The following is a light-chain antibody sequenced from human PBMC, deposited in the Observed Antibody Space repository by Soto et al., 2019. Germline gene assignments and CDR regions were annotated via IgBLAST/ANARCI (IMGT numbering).Light chain of an antibody. J-gene: IGKJ1*01. Sequence: EIVMTQSPATLSVAPGEGATLSCRARQSVNSNLAWYEQKPGQAPRLLIYGASTRATGIAARFSGSGSGTEFTLTISSLQSEDFAFYYCQQYNNWPRTFGQGTKVEIK. V-gene: IGKV3-15*01. CDR2: GAS. CDR1: QSVNSN. CDR3: QQYNNWPRT.